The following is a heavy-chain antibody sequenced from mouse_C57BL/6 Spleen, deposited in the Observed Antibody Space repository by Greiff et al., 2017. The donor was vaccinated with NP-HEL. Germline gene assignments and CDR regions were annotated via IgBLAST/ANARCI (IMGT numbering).Heavy chain of an antibody. J-gene: IGHJ2*01. Sequence: QVQLQQPGAELVMPGASVKLSCKASGYTFTSYWMHWVKQRPGQGLEWIGEIDPSDSYTNYIQKFKGKSTLTVDKSSSTAYMQLSSLTSEDSAVYYCARRGYYDYDGDFDYWGQGTTLTVSS. CDR3: ARRGYYDYDGDFDY. V-gene: IGHV1-69*01. CDR2: IDPSDSYT. D-gene: IGHD2-4*01. CDR1: GYTFTSYW.